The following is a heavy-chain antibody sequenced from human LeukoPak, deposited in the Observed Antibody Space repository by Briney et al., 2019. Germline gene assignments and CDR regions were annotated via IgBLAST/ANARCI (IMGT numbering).Heavy chain of an antibody. J-gene: IGHJ4*02. CDR2: ISWDGGST. V-gene: IGHV3-43*01. CDR1: GFTFRNFA. D-gene: IGHD6-13*01. CDR3: AKDSDYSSSWSLFDY. Sequence: GGSLRLSCAASGFTFRNFAMKWVRQAPGKGLEWVSLISWDGGSTYYADSVKGRFTISRDNSKNSLYLQMNSLRTEDTALYYCAKDSDYSSSWSLFDYWGQGTLVTVSS.